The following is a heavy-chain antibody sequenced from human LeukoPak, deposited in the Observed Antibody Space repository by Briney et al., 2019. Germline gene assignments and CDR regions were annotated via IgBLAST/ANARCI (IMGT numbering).Heavy chain of an antibody. Sequence: GGSLRLSCAASGFTFSIYEMTWVRQAPGKGLEWVSYISSSGSIIFYADSVKGRFTISRDNAKDSLYLQMNSLRAEDTAVYYCARDYVSYYGSGSYFYYYYYMDVWGKGTTVTVSS. CDR2: ISSSGSII. D-gene: IGHD3-10*01. V-gene: IGHV3-48*03. CDR3: ARDYVSYYGSGSYFYYYYYMDV. CDR1: GFTFSIYE. J-gene: IGHJ6*03.